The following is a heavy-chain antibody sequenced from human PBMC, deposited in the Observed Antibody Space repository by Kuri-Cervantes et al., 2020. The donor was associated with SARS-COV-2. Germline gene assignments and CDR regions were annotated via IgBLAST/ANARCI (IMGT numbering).Heavy chain of an antibody. J-gene: IGHJ3*01. V-gene: IGHV5-51*01. CDR1: GYTFNTYY. CDR2: VYPADSET. CDR3: ACIFGGTYLSTQDIFDL. D-gene: IGHD3-10*01. Sequence: GESLKISCQGFGYTFNTYYIASVRQLPGRGLEWMGIVYPADSETRYSTYSEGHVTISVDKSISTTYLQWSSLKASATAIYYCACIFGGTYLSTQDIFDLWGPGTMVTVSS.